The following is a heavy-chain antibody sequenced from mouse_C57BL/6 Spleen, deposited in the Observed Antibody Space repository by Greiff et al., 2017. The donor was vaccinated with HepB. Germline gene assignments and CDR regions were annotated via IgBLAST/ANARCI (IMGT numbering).Heavy chain of an antibody. CDR1: GYAFTNYL. J-gene: IGHJ2*01. CDR3: ARGSDYFDY. CDR2: INPGSGGT. Sequence: VKLMESGAELVRPGTSVKVSCKASGYAFTNYLIEWVKQRPGQGLEWIGVINPGSGGTNYNEKFKGKATLTADKSSSTAYMQLSSLTSEDSAVYFCARGSDYFDYWGQGTTLTVSS. D-gene: IGHD3-2*02. V-gene: IGHV1-54*01.